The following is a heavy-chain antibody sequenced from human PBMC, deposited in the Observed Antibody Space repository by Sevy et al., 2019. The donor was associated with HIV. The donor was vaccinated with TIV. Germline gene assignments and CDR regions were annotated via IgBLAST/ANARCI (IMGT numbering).Heavy chain of an antibody. Sequence: GGSLRLSCTASGFSFSIYWMSWVRQAPGKGLEWVASTKEDGSERKYVDSVKGRFIISRDNAKNALYLQMNGLRAEDTAVYYCVRDFDKDDSGYSDWFDSWGQGTLVTVSS. D-gene: IGHD3-22*01. V-gene: IGHV3-7*01. CDR1: GFSFSIYW. CDR2: TKEDGSER. J-gene: IGHJ5*01. CDR3: VRDFDKDDSGYSDWFDS.